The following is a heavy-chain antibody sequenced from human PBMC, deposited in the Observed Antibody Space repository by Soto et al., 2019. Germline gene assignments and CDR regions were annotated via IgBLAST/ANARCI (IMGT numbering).Heavy chain of an antibody. D-gene: IGHD6-19*01. Sequence: GGSLRLSCAGSGFTFSSYAMSWVRQAPGKGLEWVSAISGSGGSTYYADSVKGRFTISRDNSKNTLYLQMNSLRAEDTAVYYCAKATGAVAPWRDWFDPWGQGTLVTVSS. CDR1: GFTFSSYA. CDR2: ISGSGGST. CDR3: AKATGAVAPWRDWFDP. J-gene: IGHJ5*02. V-gene: IGHV3-23*01.